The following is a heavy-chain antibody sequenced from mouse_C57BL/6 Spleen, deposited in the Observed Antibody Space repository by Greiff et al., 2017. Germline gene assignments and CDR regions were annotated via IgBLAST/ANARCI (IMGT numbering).Heavy chain of an antibody. CDR1: GYTFTSYW. CDR2: IDPSDNYT. CDR3: ARGRKAMDY. V-gene: IGHV1-69*01. J-gene: IGHJ4*01. Sequence: VQLQQPGAELVMPGASVKLSCKASGYTFTSYWMHWVKQRPGQGLEWIGEIDPSDNYTNSNQKFKGKSTLTVDKSSSTAYMQLSSLTSEDSAVYYCARGRKAMDYWGQGTSVTGSS.